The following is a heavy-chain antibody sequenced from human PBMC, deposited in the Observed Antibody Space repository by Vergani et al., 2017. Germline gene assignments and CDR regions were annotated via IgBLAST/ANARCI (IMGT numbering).Heavy chain of an antibody. Sequence: VQLVQSGAEVKKPGESLRISCKGSGYSFTSYWISWVRQMPGKGLEWMGRTYYRSKWYNDYAVSVKSRITINPDTSKNQFSLQLNSVTPEDTAVYYCARDREYSGYDLDWFDPWGQGTLVTVSS. J-gene: IGHJ5*02. CDR2: TYYRSKWYN. D-gene: IGHD5-12*01. CDR3: ARDREYSGYDLDWFDP. V-gene: IGHV6-1*01. CDR1: GYSFTSYWI.